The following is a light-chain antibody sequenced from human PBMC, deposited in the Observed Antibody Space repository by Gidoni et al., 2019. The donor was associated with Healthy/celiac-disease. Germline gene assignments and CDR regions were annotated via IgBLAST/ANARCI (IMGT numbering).Light chain of an antibody. V-gene: IGKV1-39*01. Sequence: DIQMTQSPSSLSASVGDRVTITCRASQSISSYLNWYQQKPGKAPTLLIYAESSLQSGVTSRFSGSGSGTDFTLTISSLQPEDFATYYCQQSYSTPPTFGGGTKVEIK. CDR3: QQSYSTPPT. CDR1: QSISSY. CDR2: AES. J-gene: IGKJ4*01.